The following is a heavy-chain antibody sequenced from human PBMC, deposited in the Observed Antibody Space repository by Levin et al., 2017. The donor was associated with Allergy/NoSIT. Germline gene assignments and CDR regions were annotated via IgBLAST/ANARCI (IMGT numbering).Heavy chain of an antibody. V-gene: IGHV2-5*02. J-gene: IGHJ4*02. CDR1: GFSVRSSGVS. D-gene: IGHD4-17*01. Sequence: KPSGPTLVKPTQTLTLTCTLSGFSVRSSGVSVGWIRQPPGKALEWLAFIDWDDDKRYSPSLKNRLTITRDTSKKQVILTMTNMDPMDTATYYCARENGHENDYWGQGTLVTVSS. CDR2: IDWDDDK. CDR3: ARENGHENDY.